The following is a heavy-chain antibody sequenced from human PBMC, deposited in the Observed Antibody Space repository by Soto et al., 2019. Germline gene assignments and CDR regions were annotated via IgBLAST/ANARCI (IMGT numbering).Heavy chain of an antibody. Sequence: QLQLQESGSGLVKPSQTLSLTCAVSGGSISSGGYSWSWIRQPPGKGLEWIGYIYDSGSTYYNPSLESRVTISVDRSRNLFSLKLSSVTAADTAVYYCARGAIDYYDSSGYWGYFDYWGQGTLVTVSS. V-gene: IGHV4-30-2*01. CDR2: IYDSGST. CDR1: GGSISSGGYS. CDR3: ARGAIDYYDSSGYWGYFDY. J-gene: IGHJ4*02. D-gene: IGHD3-22*01.